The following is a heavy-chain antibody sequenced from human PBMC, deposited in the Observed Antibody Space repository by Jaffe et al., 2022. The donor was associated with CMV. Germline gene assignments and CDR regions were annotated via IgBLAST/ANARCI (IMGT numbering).Heavy chain of an antibody. Sequence: EVQLVESGGGLVQPGGSLRLSCAASGFTFSSYWMSWVRQAPGKGLEWVANIKQDGSEKYYVDSVKGRFTISRDNAKNSLYLQMNSLRAEDTAVYYCAKGGPYSSSWYALDYWGQGTLVTVSS. CDR1: GFTFSSYW. V-gene: IGHV3-7*01. CDR2: IKQDGSEK. D-gene: IGHD6-13*01. CDR3: AKGGPYSSSWYALDY. J-gene: IGHJ4*02.